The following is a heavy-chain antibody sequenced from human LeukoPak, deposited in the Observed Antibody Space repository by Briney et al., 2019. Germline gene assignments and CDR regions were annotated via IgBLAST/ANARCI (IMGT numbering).Heavy chain of an antibody. Sequence: ASVKVSCKASGGTFSSYAISWVRQAPGQGLEWMGGIIPIFGTANYAQKFQGRVTITTDESTSTAYIELSSLRSEDTAVYYCARGAAVAGRYYYYYMDVWGKGTTVTVSS. CDR1: GGTFSSYA. V-gene: IGHV1-69*05. CDR3: ARGAAVAGRYYYYYMDV. CDR2: IIPIFGTA. J-gene: IGHJ6*03. D-gene: IGHD6-19*01.